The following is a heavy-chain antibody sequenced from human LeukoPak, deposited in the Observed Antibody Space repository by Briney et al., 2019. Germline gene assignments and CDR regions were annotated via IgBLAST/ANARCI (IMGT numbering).Heavy chain of an antibody. CDR1: GASFSSGDQY. Sequence: PSQTLSLTCTVSGASFSSGDQYWNWIRQSPGKGLEWIGSLHPSGNLYNNPSLESRVTMSVDTSKNQFSLNLNSVTAADTAVYSCSRGLVSRKLGYWGQGTLVTVSS. J-gene: IGHJ4*02. CDR2: LHPSGNL. D-gene: IGHD3-9*01. CDR3: SRGLVSRKLGY. V-gene: IGHV4-31*03.